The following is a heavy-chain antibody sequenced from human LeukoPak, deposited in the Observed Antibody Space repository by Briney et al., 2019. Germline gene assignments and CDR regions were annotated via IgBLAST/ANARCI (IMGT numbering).Heavy chain of an antibody. J-gene: IGHJ4*02. CDR1: GFTFSSYW. D-gene: IGHD6-19*01. CDR2: INSDGSST. Sequence: PGGSLRLSCAASGFTFSSYWVHWVRQAPGKGLVWVSRINSDGSSTSYADSVKGRFTISRDNAKNTLYLQMNSLRAEDTAVYYCARVSGWYGNDYWGQGTLVTVSS. V-gene: IGHV3-74*01. CDR3: ARVSGWYGNDY.